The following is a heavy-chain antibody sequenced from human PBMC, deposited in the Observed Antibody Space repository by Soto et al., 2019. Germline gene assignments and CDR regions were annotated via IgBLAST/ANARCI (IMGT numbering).Heavy chain of an antibody. CDR3: ARDKLAVVTAMEYYFDY. CDR2: IKQDGSEK. J-gene: IGHJ4*02. CDR1: GFTFSSYW. V-gene: IGHV3-7*05. D-gene: IGHD2-21*02. Sequence: GGSLRLSCAASGFTFSSYWMSWVRQAPGKGLEWVANIKQDGSEKYYVDSVKGRFTISRDNAKNSLYLQMNSLRAEDTAVYYCARDKLAVVTAMEYYFDYWGQGTLVTVSS.